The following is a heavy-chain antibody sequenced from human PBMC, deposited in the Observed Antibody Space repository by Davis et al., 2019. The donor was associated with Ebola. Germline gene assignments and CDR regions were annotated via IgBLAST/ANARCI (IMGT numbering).Heavy chain of an antibody. CDR3: ARVGRYGGSGWSDY. CDR2: IKSKTDGGTT. Sequence: GGSLRLSCAASGFTFSNAWMSWVRQAPGKGLEWVGRIKSKTDGGTTDYAAPVKGRFTISRDDSKNTLYLQMNSLKTEDTAVYYCARVGRYGGSGWSDYWGQGTLVTVSS. J-gene: IGHJ4*02. CDR1: GFTFSNAW. D-gene: IGHD6-19*01. V-gene: IGHV3-15*01.